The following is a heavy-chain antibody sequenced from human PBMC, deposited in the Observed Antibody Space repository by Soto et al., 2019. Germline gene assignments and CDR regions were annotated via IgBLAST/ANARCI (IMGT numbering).Heavy chain of an antibody. J-gene: IGHJ4*02. D-gene: IGHD3-10*01. CDR3: DRDGSGSYQEPGYFDY. CDR2: ISYDGSNK. CDR1: GFTFSSYG. Sequence: QVQLVESGGGVVQPGRSLRLSCAASGFTFSSYGMHWVRQAPGKGLEWVAVISYDGSNKYYADSVKGRFTISRDNSKNTLYRQMNGLRAEGTAVYYCDRDGSGSYQEPGYFDYCGQGTLVTVSS. V-gene: IGHV3-30*05.